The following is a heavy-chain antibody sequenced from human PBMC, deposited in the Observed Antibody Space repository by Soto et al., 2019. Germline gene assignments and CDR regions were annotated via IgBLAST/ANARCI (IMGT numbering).Heavy chain of an antibody. J-gene: IGHJ6*02. D-gene: IGHD2-2*01. CDR3: ARDLCSSTSCYVFYGMDV. V-gene: IGHV3-7*05. CDR2: IKQDGSGK. CDR1: GFTFSSYW. Sequence: GGSLRLSCAASGFTFSSYWMSWVRQAPGKGLEWVANIKQDGSGKYYVDSVKGRFTISRDNAKNSLYLQMNSLRAEDTAVYYCARDLCSSTSCYVFYGMDVWGQGTTVTVSS.